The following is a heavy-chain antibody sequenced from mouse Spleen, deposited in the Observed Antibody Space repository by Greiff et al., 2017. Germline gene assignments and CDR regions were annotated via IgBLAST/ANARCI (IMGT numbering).Heavy chain of an antibody. CDR1: GFTFSSYG. D-gene: IGHD2-10*02. J-gene: IGHJ2*01. V-gene: IGHV5-9-2*01. CDR3: ARREYGNYVFDY. Sequence: EVQVVESGGGLVKPGGSLKLSCAASGFTFSSYGMSWVRQTPEKRLEWVATISGGGSYTYYPDSVKGRFTISRDNAKNNLYLQMSSLRSEDTALYYCARREYGNYVFDYWGQGTTLTVSS. CDR2: ISGGGSYT.